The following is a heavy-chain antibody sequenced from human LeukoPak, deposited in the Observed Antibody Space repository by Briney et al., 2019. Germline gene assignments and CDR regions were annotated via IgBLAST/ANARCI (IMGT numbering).Heavy chain of an antibody. J-gene: IGHJ5*02. CDR1: GGSFSGYY. D-gene: IGHD3-22*01. Sequence: NPSETLSLTCAVYGGSFSGYYWSWIRRPPGKGLEWIGYIYYSGSTNYNPSLKSRVTISVDTSKNQFSLKLSSVTAADTAVYYCARVRYYDSSGYYWFDPWGQGTLVTVSS. V-gene: IGHV4-59*01. CDR3: ARVRYYDSSGYYWFDP. CDR2: IYYSGST.